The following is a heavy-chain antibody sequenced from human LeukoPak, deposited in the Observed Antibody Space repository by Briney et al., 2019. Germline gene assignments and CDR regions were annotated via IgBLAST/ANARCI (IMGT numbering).Heavy chain of an antibody. CDR3: ARDQEHTHGRTLGY. CDR2: IYTSGST. CDR1: GGSISSYY. Sequence: SETLSLTCTVSGGSISSYYWRWIRQPAGKGLEWIGRIYTSGSTNYNLFLKTRVTMSVDTSKNQFSLKLSSVTAADTAVYYCARDQEHTHGRTLGYWGQGTLVTVSS. J-gene: IGHJ4*02. D-gene: IGHD1/OR15-1a*01. V-gene: IGHV4-4*07.